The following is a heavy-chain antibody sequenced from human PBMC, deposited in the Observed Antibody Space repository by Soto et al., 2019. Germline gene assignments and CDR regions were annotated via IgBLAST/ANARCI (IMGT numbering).Heavy chain of an antibody. CDR3: ARARGAYGMDV. Sequence: QVQLVQSGAEVKKPGASVKVSCKASGYTFTSYGISWVRQAPGQGLEWMGWISAYNGDTNYVQKLKGRVTMTTGTSTSTAYMELRSLRSDDTAGYYCARARGAYGMDVWGQGTTVTVSS. CDR2: ISAYNGDT. V-gene: IGHV1-18*01. CDR1: GYTFTSYG. J-gene: IGHJ6*02.